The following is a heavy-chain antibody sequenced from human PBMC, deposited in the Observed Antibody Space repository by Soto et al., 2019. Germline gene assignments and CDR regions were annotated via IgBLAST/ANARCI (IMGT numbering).Heavy chain of an antibody. J-gene: IGHJ6*02. CDR1: GGTFSSYA. V-gene: IGHV1-69*13. D-gene: IGHD3-3*01. CDR3: AWSGYFHYYYYGMDV. Sequence: ASVKVSCKASGGTFSSYAISWVRQAPGQGLEWMGGIIPIFGTANYAQKFQGRVTITADESTSTAYMELSSLRSEDTAVYYCAWSGYFHYYYYGMDVWGQGTTVTV. CDR2: IIPIFGTA.